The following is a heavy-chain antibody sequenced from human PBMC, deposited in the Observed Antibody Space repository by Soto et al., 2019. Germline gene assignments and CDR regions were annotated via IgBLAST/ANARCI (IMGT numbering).Heavy chain of an antibody. Sequence: ASVKISCKASGYSFTDNYIHWVRQAPGEGLQWMGWINPNSGATNYAQNFQGWVTVTRDTSISTAYMELSRLRSDDTAVYYCAKGKFYDSTGYYLQYWGEGTLVTVSS. CDR2: INPNSGAT. D-gene: IGHD3-22*01. CDR3: AKGKFYDSTGYYLQY. CDR1: GYSFTDNY. J-gene: IGHJ4*02. V-gene: IGHV1-2*04.